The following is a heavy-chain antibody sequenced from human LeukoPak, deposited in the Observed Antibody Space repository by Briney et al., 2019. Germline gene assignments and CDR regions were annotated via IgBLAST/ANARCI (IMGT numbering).Heavy chain of an antibody. V-gene: IGHV1-2*02. CDR1: GYTFTGYY. Sequence: ASVKVSCKASGYTFTGYYMHWVRQAPGQGLEWMGWINPNSGGTNYAQKFQGRVTMTRDTSISTAYMELSRLRSDDTAVYYCARCGYYYDSSGPFDYWGQGTLVTVSS. D-gene: IGHD3-22*01. J-gene: IGHJ4*02. CDR2: INPNSGGT. CDR3: ARCGYYYDSSGPFDY.